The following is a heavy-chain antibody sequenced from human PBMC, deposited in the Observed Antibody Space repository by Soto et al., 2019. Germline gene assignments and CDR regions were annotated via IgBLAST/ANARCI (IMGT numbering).Heavy chain of an antibody. Sequence: QGRLVQSVAEVKKPWASVKVSCKASGYTFTSYCISGVRQAPGQVLEWMGWISAYNGNTNYAQKIQVRVTMTTDTSTSTGYMEVSSLRSDDTAVYYGARDRSGSGSTLDYWGQGSLVTVSS. J-gene: IGHJ4*02. CDR1: GYTFTSYC. CDR3: ARDRSGSGSTLDY. D-gene: IGHD3-10*01. V-gene: IGHV1-18*01. CDR2: ISAYNGNT.